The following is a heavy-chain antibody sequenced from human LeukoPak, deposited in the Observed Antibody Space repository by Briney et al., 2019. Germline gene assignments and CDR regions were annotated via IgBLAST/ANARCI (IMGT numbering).Heavy chain of an antibody. CDR3: ARDLNWETY. CDR2: IKTDGSQI. CDR1: GFTFSSYW. J-gene: IGHJ4*02. V-gene: IGHV3-7*01. Sequence: AGGSLRLSCVASGFTFSSYWMTWVRQAPGKGLERVANIKTDGSQIYYVDSVKGRFTISRDNAMNSLYLQMNSLRAEDTAVYYCARDLNWETYWGQGTLVSVSS. D-gene: IGHD7-27*01.